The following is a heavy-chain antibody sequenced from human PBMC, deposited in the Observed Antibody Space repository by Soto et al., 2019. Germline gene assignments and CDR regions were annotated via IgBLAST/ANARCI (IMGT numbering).Heavy chain of an antibody. CDR1: GYSFTSYW. J-gene: IGHJ4*02. CDR3: AKDYDFWSGYYLDY. CDR2: IDPSDSYT. V-gene: IGHV5-10-1*01. Sequence: HGESLKISCKGSGYSFTSYWISWVRQMPGKGLEWMGRIDPSDSYTNYSPSFQGHVTISADKSISTAYLQWSSLKASDTAMYYCAKDYDFWSGYYLDYWGQGTRVTVSS. D-gene: IGHD3-3*01.